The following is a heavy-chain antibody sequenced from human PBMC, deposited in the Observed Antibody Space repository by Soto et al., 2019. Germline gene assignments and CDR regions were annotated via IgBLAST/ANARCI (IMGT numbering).Heavy chain of an antibody. D-gene: IGHD2-2*01. Sequence: QVQLVQSGAEVKKPGSSVKVSCKASGGTFSSYAISWVRQAPGQGLEWMGGIIPIFGTANYAQKFQGRVTXTXXXPXXTASMELSSLRSEDTAVYYCARHVPPAGYYYGLDVWGQGTTVTVSS. J-gene: IGHJ6*02. V-gene: IGHV1-69*05. CDR3: ARHVPPAGYYYGLDV. CDR1: GGTFSSYA. CDR2: IIPIFGTA.